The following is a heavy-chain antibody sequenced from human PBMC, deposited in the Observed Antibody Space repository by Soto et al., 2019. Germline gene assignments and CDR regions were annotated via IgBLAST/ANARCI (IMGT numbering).Heavy chain of an antibody. J-gene: IGHJ4*02. V-gene: IGHV5-51*01. CDR2: IYPGDSDT. D-gene: IGHD6-19*01. CDR3: ARQVEYSSGWYNFDY. Sequence: PGESLKISCKGSGYSFTSYWIGWVRQMPGKGLEWMGIIYPGDSDTRYSPSFQGQVTISADKSISTAYLQWSSLKASDTAMYYCARQVEYSSGWYNFDYWGQGTLVTVSS. CDR1: GYSFTSYW.